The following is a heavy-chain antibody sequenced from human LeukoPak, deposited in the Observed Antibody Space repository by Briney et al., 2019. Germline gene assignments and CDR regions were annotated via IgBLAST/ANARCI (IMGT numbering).Heavy chain of an antibody. J-gene: IGHJ4*02. CDR1: GGSFSGYY. Sequence: SETLSLTCAVYGGSFSGYYWSWIRQPPGRGLEWIGYIYYSGSTNYNPSLKSRVTISVDTSKNQFSLKLSSVTAADTAVYYCAREKGSGWFYYFDYWGQGTLVTVSS. CDR3: AREKGSGWFYYFDY. CDR2: IYYSGST. V-gene: IGHV4-59*01. D-gene: IGHD6-19*01.